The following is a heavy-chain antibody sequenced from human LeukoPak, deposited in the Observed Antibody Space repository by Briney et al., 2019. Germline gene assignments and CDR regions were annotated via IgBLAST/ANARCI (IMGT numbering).Heavy chain of an antibody. V-gene: IGHV3-23*01. CDR3: GKATGTLGN. CDR2: ISNSDYST. D-gene: IGHD1-1*01. J-gene: IGHJ4*02. CDR1: GFTFSSYA. Sequence: GGSLRLSCAASGFTFSSYAMSWVRQAPGKGLEWVSTISNSDYSTYYTDSVKGRFTISRDNSKNTLYLQMGSLTADDTAIYYCGKATGTLGNWGQGTLVTVSS.